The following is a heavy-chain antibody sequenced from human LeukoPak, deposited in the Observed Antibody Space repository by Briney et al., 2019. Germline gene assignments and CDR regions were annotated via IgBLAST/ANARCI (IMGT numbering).Heavy chain of an antibody. Sequence: PSETLSLTCAVYGGSFSGYYWSWIRQPPGKGLEWIGEINHSGSTNYNPSLKSRVTISVDTSKNQFSLKLSSVTAADTAVYYCARSRGKGFWHDYWGQGTLVTVSS. D-gene: IGHD4-23*01. J-gene: IGHJ4*02. V-gene: IGHV4-34*01. CDR1: GGSFSGYY. CDR2: INHSGST. CDR3: ARSRGKGFWHDY.